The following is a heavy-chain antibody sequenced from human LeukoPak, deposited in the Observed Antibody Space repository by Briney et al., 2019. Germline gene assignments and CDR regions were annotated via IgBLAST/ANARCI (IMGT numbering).Heavy chain of an antibody. CDR2: ISGSGGST. D-gene: IGHD4-23*01. CDR3: AKDLRAHDYGGNSFDY. Sequence: TGGSLRLSCAASGFTFSSYAMSWVRQAPGKGLEWVSAISGSGGSTYYADSVKGRFTISRDNSKNTLYLQMNSLRAEDTAVYYCAKDLRAHDYGGNSFDYWGQGTLVTVSS. CDR1: GFTFSSYA. J-gene: IGHJ4*02. V-gene: IGHV3-23*01.